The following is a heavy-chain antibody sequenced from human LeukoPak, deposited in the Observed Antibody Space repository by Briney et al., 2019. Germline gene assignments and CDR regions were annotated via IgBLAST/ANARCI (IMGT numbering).Heavy chain of an antibody. V-gene: IGHV3-30*18. J-gene: IGHJ4*02. Sequence: GGSLRLSCATSGFSFSNYDMHWVRQAPGKGLEWVAVISYDGSNKYYADSVKGRFTISRDNSKNTLYLQMNSLRAEDTAVYYCAKGVGATAIFDYWGQGTLVTVSS. CDR2: ISYDGSNK. CDR1: GFSFSNYD. D-gene: IGHD1-26*01. CDR3: AKGVGATAIFDY.